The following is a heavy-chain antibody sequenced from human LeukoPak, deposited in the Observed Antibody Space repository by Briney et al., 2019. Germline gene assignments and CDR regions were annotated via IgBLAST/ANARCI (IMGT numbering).Heavy chain of an antibody. CDR2: INPNSGGT. Sequence: GASVKVSCKASGYTFTGYYMHWVRQASGQGLEWMGWINPNSGGTNYAQKFQGRVTMTRDTSISTAYMELSRLRSDDTAVYYCARGACRGTSCKGWFDPWGQGTLVTVSS. V-gene: IGHV1-2*02. CDR3: ARGACRGTSCKGWFDP. CDR1: GYTFTGYY. D-gene: IGHD2-2*01. J-gene: IGHJ5*02.